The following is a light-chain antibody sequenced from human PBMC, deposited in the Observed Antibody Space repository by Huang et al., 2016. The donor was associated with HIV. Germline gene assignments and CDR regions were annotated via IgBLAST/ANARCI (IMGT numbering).Light chain of an antibody. Sequence: EIVLTQSPGTLSLSPGDRVTLSCRASQSVFSSYLAWYQQKPGQGPRLLIYGASSRATGIPDRFSGSGSGTDFTLTISRLEAEDFAVYYCQQYGSSPLTFDGGTKVEIK. J-gene: IGKJ4*01. CDR1: QSVFSSY. CDR2: GAS. V-gene: IGKV3-20*01. CDR3: QQYGSSPLT.